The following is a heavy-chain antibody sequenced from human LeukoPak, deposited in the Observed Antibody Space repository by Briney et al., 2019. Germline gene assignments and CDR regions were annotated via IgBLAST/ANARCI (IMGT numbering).Heavy chain of an antibody. V-gene: IGHV3-48*03. J-gene: IGHJ4*02. CDR2: ISSSGSTI. CDR1: GFTFSSYE. D-gene: IGHD2-2*01. CDR3: ARDSTGCSSTSCYAAFDY. Sequence: PGGSLRLSCAASGFTFSSYEMNWVRQAPGKGLEWVSYISSSGSTIYYADSVKGRFTISRDNAKNSLYLQMNSLRAEDTAVYYCARDSTGCSSTSCYAAFDYWGQGTLVTVSS.